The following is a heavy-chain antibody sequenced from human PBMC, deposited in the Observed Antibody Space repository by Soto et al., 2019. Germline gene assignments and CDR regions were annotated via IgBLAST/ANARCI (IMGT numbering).Heavy chain of an antibody. V-gene: IGHV3-33*01. CDR1: GFTFSSYG. D-gene: IGHD2-15*01. J-gene: IGHJ1*01. Sequence: PGGSLRLSCAASGFTFSSYGMHWVRQAPGKGLEWVAVIWYDGSNKYYADSVKGRFTISRDNSKNTLYLQMNSLRAEDTAVYYCARDLGYCSGGSCYQTLQHWGQGTLVTVSS. CDR2: IWYDGSNK. CDR3: ARDLGYCSGGSCYQTLQH.